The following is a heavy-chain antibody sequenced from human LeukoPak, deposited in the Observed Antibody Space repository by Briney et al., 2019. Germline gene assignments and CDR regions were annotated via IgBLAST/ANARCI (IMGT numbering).Heavy chain of an antibody. Sequence: GGSLRLSCVASGFTFSSYAMSWVRQAPGKGLEWVSAISGSGGSTYYADSVKGRFTISRDNSKNTLYLQMNSLRAEDTAVYYCAKQLWFGRNYGGNYYGMDVWGQGTTVTVSS. CDR2: ISGSGGST. CDR3: AKQLWFGRNYGGNYYGMDV. D-gene: IGHD3-10*01. V-gene: IGHV3-23*01. J-gene: IGHJ6*02. CDR1: GFTFSSYA.